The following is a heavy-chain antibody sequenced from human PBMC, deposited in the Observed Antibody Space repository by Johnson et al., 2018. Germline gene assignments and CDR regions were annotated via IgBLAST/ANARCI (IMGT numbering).Heavy chain of an antibody. CDR2: IYSGGST. CDR1: GFTVSTNY. CDR3: GRDGWGYSFDS. Sequence: VQLVQSGGGVVQPGTSXRLSCAASGFTVSTNYMSWVRQAPGKGREWVSVIYSGGSTFYADSVRGRFTVSRDTSNNTLYLQMNSLRAEDTPVYYCGRDGWGYSFDSWGQGSRVTVSS. J-gene: IGHJ4*02. V-gene: IGHV3-53*01. D-gene: IGHD5-18*01.